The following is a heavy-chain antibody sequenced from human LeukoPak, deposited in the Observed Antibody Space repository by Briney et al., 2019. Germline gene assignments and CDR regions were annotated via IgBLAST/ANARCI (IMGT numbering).Heavy chain of an antibody. D-gene: IGHD6-13*01. J-gene: IGHJ4*02. V-gene: IGHV5-51*01. CDR3: ARHKGGVNKYGSSWYLVY. Sequence: GESLQISCQGSGYSFTSYWIGWVRQMPGEGLEWMGIIYPGDSDTRYSPSFQGQVTISADKSISTAYLQWSSLKASDTAMYYCARHKGGVNKYGSSWYLVYWGQGTLVTVSS. CDR1: GYSFTSYW. CDR2: IYPGDSDT.